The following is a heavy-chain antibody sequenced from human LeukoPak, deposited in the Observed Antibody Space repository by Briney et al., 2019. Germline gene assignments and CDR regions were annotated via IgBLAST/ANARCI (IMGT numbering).Heavy chain of an antibody. J-gene: IGHJ4*02. CDR3: VRTNGGTYYDY. V-gene: IGHV3-13*01. D-gene: IGHD1-26*01. Sequence: PGGSLRLSCAASGFIFTDYDLHWVRQPPGKGQEWVSVFGIAGDTYYADSVKGRFTISRDVAKNSLYLQMNNLRAGDTAVYYCVRTNGGTYYDYWGQGTLVTVSS. CDR1: GFIFTDYD. CDR2: FGIAGDT.